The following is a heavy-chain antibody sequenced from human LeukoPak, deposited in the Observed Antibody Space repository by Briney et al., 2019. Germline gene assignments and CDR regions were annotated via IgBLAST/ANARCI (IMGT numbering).Heavy chain of an antibody. CDR2: INTDARTT. CDR3: ARDLHGSPDW. Sequence: GGSLRLSCAASGFTFTTFWMNWVRQAPGEGLVWVSLINTDARTTTYADSVKGRFTISRDNAKNTLDLQMNSLRAEDTAVYYCARDLHGSPDWWGQGTLVTVSS. V-gene: IGHV3-74*01. CDR1: GFTFTTFW. J-gene: IGHJ4*02. D-gene: IGHD2-2*03.